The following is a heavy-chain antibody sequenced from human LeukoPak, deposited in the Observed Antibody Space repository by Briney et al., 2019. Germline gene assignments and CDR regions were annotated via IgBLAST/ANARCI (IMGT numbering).Heavy chain of an antibody. CDR1: GFTFSRHW. CDR3: ARSYYGSGTSYGMDV. Sequence: GGSLRLSCAVSGFTFSRHWMSWVRQAPGKGLEWLANIKQDGSEKYYVDSVEGRFTISRDNAKNSLYLQMNSLRAEDTSVYYCARSYYGSGTSYGMDVWGQGTTVTVSS. J-gene: IGHJ6*02. V-gene: IGHV3-7*01. D-gene: IGHD3-10*01. CDR2: IKQDGSEK.